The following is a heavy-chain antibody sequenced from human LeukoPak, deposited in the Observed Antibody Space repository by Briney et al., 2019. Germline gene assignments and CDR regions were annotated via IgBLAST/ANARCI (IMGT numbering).Heavy chain of an antibody. CDR1: GFTFSSYA. Sequence: PGGSLRLSCAASGFTFSSYAMSWVRQAPGKGLEWVSATSGSGGSTYYADSVKGRFTISRDNSKNTLYLQMNSLRAEDTAVYYCAARSLYGGSVDYWGQGTLVTVSS. CDR3: AARSLYGGSVDY. J-gene: IGHJ4*02. CDR2: TSGSGGST. D-gene: IGHD4-23*01. V-gene: IGHV3-23*01.